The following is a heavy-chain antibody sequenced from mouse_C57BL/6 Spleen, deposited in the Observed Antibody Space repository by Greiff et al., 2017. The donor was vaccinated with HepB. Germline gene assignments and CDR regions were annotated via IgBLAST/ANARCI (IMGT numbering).Heavy chain of an antibody. V-gene: IGHV1-50*01. D-gene: IGHD1-1*01. CDR2: IDPSDSYT. J-gene: IGHJ4*01. CDR1: GYTFTSYW. Sequence: QVQLQQPGAELVKPGASVKLSCKASGYTFTSYWMQWVKQRPGQGLEWIGEIDPSDSYTNYNQKFKGKATLTVDTSSSTAYMQLSSLTSEDSAVYYCVRHDYGSYYAMDYWGQGTSVTVSS. CDR3: VRHDYGSYYAMDY.